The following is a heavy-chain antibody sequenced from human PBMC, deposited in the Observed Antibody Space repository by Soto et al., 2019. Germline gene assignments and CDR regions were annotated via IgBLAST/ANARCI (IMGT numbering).Heavy chain of an antibody. Sequence: TLSLTCSVSGGSINYNSYHWGWIRQPPGQGLEWIGSIFYTGTTFYNPSLESRVTMSVDTSKNSFSLHLTSVTAADTAVYFCARLVVVAPVANVWGQGTLVTVSS. CDR1: GGSINYNSYH. V-gene: IGHV4-39*02. D-gene: IGHD2-2*01. CDR3: ARLVVVAPVANV. CDR2: IFYTGTT. J-gene: IGHJ4*02.